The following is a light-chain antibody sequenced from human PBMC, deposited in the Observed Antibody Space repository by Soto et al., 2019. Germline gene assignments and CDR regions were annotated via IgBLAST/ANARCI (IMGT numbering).Light chain of an antibody. J-gene: IGKJ5*01. V-gene: IGKV2-28*01. CDR1: QSLLQGNGYNY. CDR2: LGS. Sequence: DIVVTQSPLSLPVTPGEPASISCRSSQSLLQGNGYNYLDWYLQKPGQSPQLLIYLGSNRASGVPDRFSGSGSGTDSTLKISRVEAEDVGIYYCMQALQTPRTFGQATRLEIK. CDR3: MQALQTPRT.